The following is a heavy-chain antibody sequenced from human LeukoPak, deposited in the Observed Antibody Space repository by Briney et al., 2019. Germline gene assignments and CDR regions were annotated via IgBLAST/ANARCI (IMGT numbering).Heavy chain of an antibody. CDR3: ARPATAMTVTTAFDY. J-gene: IGHJ4*02. CDR1: GGSISSSSYF. D-gene: IGHD4-17*01. Sequence: SETLSLTCTVSGGSISSSSYFWGWIRQPPGKGLEWIGSIYYSGNTYYNPSLKSRVTISVDTSKNQFSLKLSSVTAADTAVYYCARPATAMTVTTAFDYWGQGTLVTVSS. CDR2: IYYSGNT. V-gene: IGHV4-39*01.